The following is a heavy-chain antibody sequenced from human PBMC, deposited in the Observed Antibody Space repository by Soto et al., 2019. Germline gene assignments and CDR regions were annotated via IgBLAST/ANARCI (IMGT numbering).Heavy chain of an antibody. J-gene: IGHJ4*02. CDR1: GFTFSMYW. Sequence: GGSLRLSCAASGFTFSMYWMHWVRQAPGKGLLWVSRINGDGTDTTYADSVKGRFTISRDNAKNTVYLQMNGLRAEDTAVYYCAREVGRGSGSYYLDYWGQETLVTVSS. V-gene: IGHV3-74*03. CDR3: AREVGRGSGSYYLDY. CDR2: INGDGTDT. D-gene: IGHD3-16*01.